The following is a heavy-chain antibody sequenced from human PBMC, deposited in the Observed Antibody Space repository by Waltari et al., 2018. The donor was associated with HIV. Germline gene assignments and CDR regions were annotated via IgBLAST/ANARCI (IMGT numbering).Heavy chain of an antibody. V-gene: IGHV3-30*18. D-gene: IGHD3-10*01. J-gene: IGHJ4*02. Sequence: QVQLVESGGGVVQPGRSLRLSCAASGFTFSSYGMHWVRQAPGKGLEWVAVISYDGSNKYYADSVKGRFTISRDNSKNTLYLQMNNLRAEDTAVYYCAKRPLGHPRGYWGQGTLVTVSS. CDR3: AKRPLGHPRGY. CDR2: ISYDGSNK. CDR1: GFTFSSYG.